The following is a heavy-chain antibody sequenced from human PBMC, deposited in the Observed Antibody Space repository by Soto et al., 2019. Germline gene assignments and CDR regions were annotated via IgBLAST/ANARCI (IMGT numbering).Heavy chain of an antibody. CDR3: AKDRLAGGFDY. V-gene: IGHV3-23*01. J-gene: IGHJ4*02. CDR1: GFTFSNYA. Sequence: GGSLRLSCAASGFTFSNYAVSWVRQAPGKGQERVSLVSATAGTTYYTESVKGRFTISRDNSRNTVYLQMNSLRAVDTAVYYCAKDRLAGGFDYWGQGTLVTVSS. D-gene: IGHD3-16*01. CDR2: VSATAGTT.